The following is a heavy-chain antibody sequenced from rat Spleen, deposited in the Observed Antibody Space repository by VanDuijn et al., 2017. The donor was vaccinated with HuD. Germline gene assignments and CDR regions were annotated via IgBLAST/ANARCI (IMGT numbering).Heavy chain of an antibody. Sequence: EVQLVETGGGLVQPGRSLKLSCVDSGFTFSSYWMTWIRQAQGKGLEWVASITNTGGIIYYPDSVKARFTISRDTAQNTLYHQRNSLRSEDTATYLCARHRTTVVTWVMDAWGQGASVTVSS. V-gene: IGHV5-31*01. CDR2: ITNTGGII. D-gene: IGHD1-1*01. CDR1: GFTFSSYW. CDR3: ARHRTTVVTWVMDA. J-gene: IGHJ4*01.